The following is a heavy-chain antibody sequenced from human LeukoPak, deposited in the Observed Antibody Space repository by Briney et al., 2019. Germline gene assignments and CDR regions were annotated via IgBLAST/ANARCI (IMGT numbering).Heavy chain of an antibody. CDR2: IYYSGST. V-gene: IGHV4-59*08. CDR1: GVSISRNY. Sequence: SETLSLTCTVSGVSISRNYWSWIRQPPGKTLEWIGYIYYSGSTNYNPSLKSRVTISVDTSRNQFSLKLSSVTAADTAVYYCARHKNFYGSRSYSDAFDIWGQGTMVTVSS. J-gene: IGHJ3*02. D-gene: IGHD3-10*01. CDR3: ARHKNFYGSRSYSDAFDI.